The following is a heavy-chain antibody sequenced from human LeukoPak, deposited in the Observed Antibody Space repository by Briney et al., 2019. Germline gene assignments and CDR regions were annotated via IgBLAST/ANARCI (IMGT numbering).Heavy chain of an antibody. D-gene: IGHD6-19*01. V-gene: IGHV3-7*03. Sequence: GGSLRLSCAASGFTFTNNWMSWVRQAPGKGLEWVANIKSDGSEKYYVDSVEGRFTISRDNSKNSLYLQMNSVRAEDTAVCYCAKGPRPDITVAHTVEKWGQGTLVTVSS. J-gene: IGHJ4*02. CDR2: IKSDGSEK. CDR3: AKGPRPDITVAHTVEK. CDR1: GFTFTNNW.